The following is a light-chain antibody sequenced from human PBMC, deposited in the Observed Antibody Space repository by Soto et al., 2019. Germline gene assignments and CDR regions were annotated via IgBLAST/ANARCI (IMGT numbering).Light chain of an antibody. Sequence: EIVMKQSPATLSVSPGERATLSCRASQSVSSNLAWYQQKPGQAPSLLIYGASTRATGIPARFSGSGSGTEFTLTISSLQSEDFAVYYWQQYKNWPPWTFGQGTKGEIK. V-gene: IGKV3-15*01. CDR1: QSVSSN. CDR3: QQYKNWPPWT. CDR2: GAS. J-gene: IGKJ1*01.